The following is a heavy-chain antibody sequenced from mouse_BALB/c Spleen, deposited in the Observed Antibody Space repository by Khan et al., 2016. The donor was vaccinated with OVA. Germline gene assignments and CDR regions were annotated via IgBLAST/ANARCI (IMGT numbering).Heavy chain of an antibody. CDR3: ARSFFYGYYFDQ. D-gene: IGHD1-1*01. Sequence: EVQLQESGGGLVQPGGSRKLSCVASGFTFSNFGMHWVRQAPEKGLEWVAYISGDSSTIYYTDTVKGRFTISRDNPKHTLFLQLTSLGSDDLAMYYCARSFFYGYYFDQWGQGTTLTVAS. CDR1: GFTFSNFG. J-gene: IGHJ2*01. CDR2: ISGDSSTI. V-gene: IGHV5-17*02.